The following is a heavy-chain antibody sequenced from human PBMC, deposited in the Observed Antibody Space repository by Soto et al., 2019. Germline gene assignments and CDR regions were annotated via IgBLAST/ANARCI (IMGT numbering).Heavy chain of an antibody. J-gene: IGHJ4*02. D-gene: IGHD3-10*01. CDR2: IYWDDYK. CDR1: GFSLSTGGVG. CDR3: AHRRRGVVY. V-gene: IGHV2-5*02. Sequence: QITLKESGPPLVKPTQTLTLTCTFSGFSLSTGGVGVGCIRQPPGKALEWLALIYWDDYKWYSPSLKSRLTITTDTSKNQVFVTMTNMDPVDTATYYCAHRRRGVVYWGQGSLVTVSS.